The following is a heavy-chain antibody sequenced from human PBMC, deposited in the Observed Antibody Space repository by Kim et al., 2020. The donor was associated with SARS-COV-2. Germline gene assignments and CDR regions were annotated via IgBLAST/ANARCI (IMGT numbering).Heavy chain of an antibody. J-gene: IGHJ6*02. D-gene: IGHD4-17*01. CDR3: AKDFLAPDCGDYYYYGMDV. Sequence: KGRFTMSRDNSKTTLYLQMNSLRAEDTAVYYCAKDFLAPDCGDYYYYGMDVWGQGTTVTVSS. V-gene: IGHV3-23*01.